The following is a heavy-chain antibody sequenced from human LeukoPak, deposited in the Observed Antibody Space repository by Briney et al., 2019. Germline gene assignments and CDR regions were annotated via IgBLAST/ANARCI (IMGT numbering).Heavy chain of an antibody. V-gene: IGHV3-23*01. D-gene: IGHD6-13*01. CDR3: AREVWYGTSHYDY. J-gene: IGHJ4*02. Sequence: GGSLRLSCAASGFTFGTYAMSWVRQTPGKGLEWVSGISSSGDSTHYADPVKGRFTISRDNSKNTLYLQMNSLRAEDTAVYYCAREVWYGTSHYDYWGQGTLVTVSS. CDR2: ISSSGDST. CDR1: GFTFGTYA.